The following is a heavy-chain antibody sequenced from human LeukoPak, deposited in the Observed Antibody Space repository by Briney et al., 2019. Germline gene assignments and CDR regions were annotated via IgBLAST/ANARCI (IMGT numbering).Heavy chain of an antibody. J-gene: IGHJ6*02. CDR2: IIPILGIA. CDR3: ASGYCSSTSCPMDV. Sequence: SVKVSCKASGGTFSSYAISWMRQAPGQGLEWMGRIIPILGIANYAQKFQGRVTITADKSTSTAYMELSSLRSEDTAVYYCASGYCSSTSCPMDVWGQGTTVTVSS. V-gene: IGHV1-69*04. D-gene: IGHD2-2*03. CDR1: GGTFSSYA.